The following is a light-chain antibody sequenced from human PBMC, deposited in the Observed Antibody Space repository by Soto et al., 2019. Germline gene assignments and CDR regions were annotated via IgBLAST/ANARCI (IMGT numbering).Light chain of an antibody. Sequence: QSVLTQPRSVSGSPGQSVTISCTGTSSDVGYYNYVSWYQQHPGTAPKLMIYDVSMRPSGVPDRFSGSKSGNTASLTISGFQAEDEVDYYCCSYAGSYTFYVFGTGTKVTVL. V-gene: IGLV2-11*01. J-gene: IGLJ1*01. CDR3: CSYAGSYTFYV. CDR2: DVS. CDR1: SSDVGYYNY.